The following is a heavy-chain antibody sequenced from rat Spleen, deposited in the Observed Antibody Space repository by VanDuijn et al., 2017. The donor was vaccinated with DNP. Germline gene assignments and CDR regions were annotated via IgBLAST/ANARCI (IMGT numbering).Heavy chain of an antibody. Sequence: EVQLVESGGGLVQPGRSLKLSCAASGFTFSDYYMAWVRQAPAKGLEWVAYIGSAAYAPYYGDSVKGRFTISRDNAKSTLYLQMDSLRSEETATYYCARHANYGSLVYAMDAWGQGTSVTVSS. J-gene: IGHJ4*01. CDR2: IGSAAYAP. D-gene: IGHD1-3*01. CDR3: ARHANYGSLVYAMDA. V-gene: IGHV5S11*01. CDR1: GFTFSDYY.